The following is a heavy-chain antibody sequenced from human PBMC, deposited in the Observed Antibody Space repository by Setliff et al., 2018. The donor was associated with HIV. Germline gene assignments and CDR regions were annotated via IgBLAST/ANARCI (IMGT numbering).Heavy chain of an antibody. CDR2: IDPSNSNT. D-gene: IGHD2-15*01. J-gene: IGHJ4*02. Sequence: GEPLKISCKGSGYSFTSYWISWVRQMPGKGLEWMGRIDPSNSNTNYSPSFQGHVTISADKSISTAYLQWSSLKASDTAIYYCARHKNGGYSLDNWGQGTLVTVSS. V-gene: IGHV5-10-1*01. CDR3: ARHKNGGYSLDN. CDR1: GYSFTSYW.